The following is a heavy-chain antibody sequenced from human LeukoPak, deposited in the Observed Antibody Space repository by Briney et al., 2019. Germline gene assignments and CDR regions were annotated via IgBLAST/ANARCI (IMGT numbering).Heavy chain of an antibody. Sequence: SETLSLTCTVSRGSITDNYWSWIRQPPGKGPEWIGYVYYSGGGTNYNPSLKSRVTISRDNAKNSLYLQMNSLRAEDTAVYYCARDGYCSGGTSCDVYYYYGMDVWGQGTTATVSS. CDR3: ARDGYCSGGTSCDVYYYYGMDV. CDR1: RGSITDNY. V-gene: IGHV4-59*12. D-gene: IGHD2-15*01. CDR2: VYYSGGGT. J-gene: IGHJ6*02.